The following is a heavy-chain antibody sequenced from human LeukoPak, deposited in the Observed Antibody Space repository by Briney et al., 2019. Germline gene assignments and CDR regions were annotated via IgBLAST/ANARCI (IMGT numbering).Heavy chain of an antibody. D-gene: IGHD6-13*01. CDR1: GFTFSSYW. CDR2: INSDGSST. CDR3: AREGNSSSWYCYYYGMDV. Sequence: PGGSLRLSCAASGFTFSSYWMHWVRQAPGKGLVWVSRINSDGSSTSYADSVKGRFSISRDDAKNTLYLQMNSLRAEDTAVYYCAREGNSSSWYCYYYGMDVWGQGTTVTVSS. V-gene: IGHV3-74*01. J-gene: IGHJ6*02.